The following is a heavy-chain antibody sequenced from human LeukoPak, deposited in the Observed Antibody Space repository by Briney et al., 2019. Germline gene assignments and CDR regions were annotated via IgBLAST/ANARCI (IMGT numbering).Heavy chain of an antibody. CDR2: ISSSGSTI. D-gene: IGHD3-22*01. J-gene: IGHJ4*02. Sequence: PGGSLRLSCAASGFTFSSYETNWVRQAPGKGLEWVSYISSSGSTIYYADSVKGRFTISRDNAKNSLYLQMNSLRAEDTAVYYCARVNYDSSYDYWGQGTLVTVSS. CDR1: GFTFSSYE. V-gene: IGHV3-48*03. CDR3: ARVNYDSSYDY.